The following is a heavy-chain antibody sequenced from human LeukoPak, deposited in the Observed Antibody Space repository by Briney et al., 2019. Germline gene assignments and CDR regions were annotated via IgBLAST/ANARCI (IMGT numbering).Heavy chain of an antibody. CDR2: IYATGST. CDR1: GGSFSSYY. D-gene: IGHD1-26*01. J-gene: IGHJ5*02. V-gene: IGHV4-59*10. Sequence: SSETLSLTCAVYGGSFSSYYWSWIRQPAGKGLEWIGRIYATGSTNYNPSLKSRVTISIDKSKNQFPLKLSSVTAADTAVYYCARGVGSSESYWFDPWGQGTLATVSS. CDR3: ARGVGSSESYWFDP.